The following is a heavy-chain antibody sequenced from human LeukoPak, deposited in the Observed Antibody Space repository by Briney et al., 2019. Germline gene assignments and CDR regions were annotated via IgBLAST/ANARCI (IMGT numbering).Heavy chain of an antibody. J-gene: IGHJ2*01. Sequence: GGSLRLSCAASGFTFSIYAMSWVRQAPGKGLEWVSAIRGSDDNTFYADFVRGRFTISRDNSKNTLYLQMNILRAEDTAVYYCAKTVTTQAYYWYFDLWGRGTLVTVSS. CDR2: IRGSDDNT. V-gene: IGHV3-23*01. CDR3: AKTVTTQAYYWYFDL. D-gene: IGHD4-17*01. CDR1: GFTFSIYA.